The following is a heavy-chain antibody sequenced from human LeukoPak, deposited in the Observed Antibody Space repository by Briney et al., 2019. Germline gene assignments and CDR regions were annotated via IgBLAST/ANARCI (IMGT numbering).Heavy chain of an antibody. V-gene: IGHV4-39*07. CDR1: GGSISSSSYY. J-gene: IGHJ3*02. D-gene: IGHD1-14*01. CDR3: ARGRTDAFDI. CDR2: IYYSGST. Sequence: PSETLSLTCTVSGGSISSSSYYWGWIRQPPGKGLEWIGSIYYSGSTYYNPSLKSRVTISVDTSKNQFSLKLSSVTAADTAVYFCARGRTDAFDIWGQGTMVTVSS.